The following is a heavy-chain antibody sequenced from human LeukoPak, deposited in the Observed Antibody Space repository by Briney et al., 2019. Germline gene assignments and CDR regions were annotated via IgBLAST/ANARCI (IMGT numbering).Heavy chain of an antibody. V-gene: IGHV3-64*01. D-gene: IGHD3-22*01. CDR3: ARYLNSGSEDF. Sequence: GGSLRLSCAASGFTFSSYAMHWVRQAPGKGLEYVSAISSNGGSTYYANSVKGRFTISRDNSKNTLYLQMGSLRAEDMAVYYCARYLNSGSEDFWGQGTLVTVSS. J-gene: IGHJ4*02. CDR1: GFTFSSYA. CDR2: ISSNGGST.